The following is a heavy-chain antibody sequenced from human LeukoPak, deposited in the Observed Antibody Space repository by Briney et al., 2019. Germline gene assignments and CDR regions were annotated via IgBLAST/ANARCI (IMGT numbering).Heavy chain of an antibody. J-gene: IGHJ4*02. CDR1: GFTFTSSA. CDR3: EALFHSAENY. CDR2: IVVGSGTT. V-gene: IGHV1-58*02. Sequence: SVKVSCKASGFTFTSSAMQWVRQARGQRLEWIGWIVVGSGTTNYAQKFQERVTITRDMSTSTAYMQLSSLSSEDTAVYYCEALFHSAENYWGQGTLVTVSS. D-gene: IGHD3-10*01.